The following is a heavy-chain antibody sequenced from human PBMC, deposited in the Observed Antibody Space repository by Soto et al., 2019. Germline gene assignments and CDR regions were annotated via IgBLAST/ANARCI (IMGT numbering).Heavy chain of an antibody. V-gene: IGHV4-39*01. CDR1: GDSIRSSHY. Sequence: QLQLQESGPGLVKPSETLSLTCTVSGDSIRSSHYWGWIRHPPGKGLEWIGSIYYSGNTYYSPYLKSQVPISRDTSKNQFSRKLSYVTAADTAVYYCARHIGSGSSYRGAWGQGTLVTVSS. CDR2: IYYSGNT. J-gene: IGHJ4*02. D-gene: IGHD3-10*01. CDR3: ARHIGSGSSYRGA.